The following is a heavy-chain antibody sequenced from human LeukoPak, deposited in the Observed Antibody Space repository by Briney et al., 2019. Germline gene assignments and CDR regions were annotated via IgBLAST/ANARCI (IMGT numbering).Heavy chain of an antibody. Sequence: PGRSLRLSCAASGFTFDDYAMHWVRQAPGKGLEWVSGISWNSGSIGYADSVKGRFTISRDNAKNSLYLQTNSLRAEDMALYYCTKAPSYDILTGYPGGYYFDYWGQGTLVTVSS. V-gene: IGHV3-9*03. D-gene: IGHD3-9*01. CDR1: GFTFDDYA. J-gene: IGHJ4*02. CDR2: ISWNSGSI. CDR3: TKAPSYDILTGYPGGYYFDY.